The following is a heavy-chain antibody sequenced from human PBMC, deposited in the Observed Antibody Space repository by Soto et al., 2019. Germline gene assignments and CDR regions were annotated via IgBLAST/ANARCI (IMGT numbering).Heavy chain of an antibody. D-gene: IGHD2-2*01. CDR1: GGTFSSYT. Sequence: SVKVSCKASGGTFSSYTISWVRQAPGQGLEWMGRIIHILGIANYAQKFQGRVTITADKSTSTAYMELSSLRSEDTAVYYCARARAYCSSTSCPLDAFDIWGQGTMVTVSS. V-gene: IGHV1-69*02. CDR2: IIHILGIA. J-gene: IGHJ3*02. CDR3: ARARAYCSSTSCPLDAFDI.